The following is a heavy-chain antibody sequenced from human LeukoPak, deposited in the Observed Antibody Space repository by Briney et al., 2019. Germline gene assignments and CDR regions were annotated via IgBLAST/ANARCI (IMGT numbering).Heavy chain of an antibody. CDR2: IYYSGST. V-gene: IGHV4-59*08. J-gene: IGHJ6*02. Sequence: SETLSLTCTVSGGSISSYYWSWIRQPPGKGLEWIGYIYYSGSTNYNPSLKSRVTISVDTSKNQFSLKLSSVTAADTAVYYCARVLLWFGEPQGDVWGQGTTVTVSS. CDR3: ARVLLWFGEPQGDV. CDR1: GGSISSYY. D-gene: IGHD3-10*01.